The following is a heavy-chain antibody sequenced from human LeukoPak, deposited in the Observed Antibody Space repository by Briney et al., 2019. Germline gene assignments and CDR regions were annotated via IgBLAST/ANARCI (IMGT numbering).Heavy chain of an antibody. CDR3: AKDRGVGIYYFDS. J-gene: IGHJ4*02. CDR2: ISWNSGYI. D-gene: IGHD1-26*01. V-gene: IGHV3-9*01. CDR1: GFTFDDYA. Sequence: PGRSLRLSCAASGFTFDDYAMHWVRQAPGKGLEWVSGISWNSGYIGYADSVKGRFTIFRDNAKSSLYLQMNSLRSEDTALYYCAKDRGVGIYYFDSWGQGTLVTVSS.